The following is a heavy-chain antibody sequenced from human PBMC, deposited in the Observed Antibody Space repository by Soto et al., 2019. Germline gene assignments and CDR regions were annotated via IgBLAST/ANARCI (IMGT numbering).Heavy chain of an antibody. J-gene: IGHJ4*02. Sequence: PSETLSLTCTVSGGSMISDYWSWIRQPPGRGLEWIGFIYYAGSTKYNPSLNSRVTISVDTSKNQFSLTVTSVTAADTAVYYCGRSIVVVTALDYWGQGTLVTVSS. CDR1: GGSMISDY. CDR2: IYYAGST. V-gene: IGHV4-59*08. CDR3: GRSIVVVTALDY. D-gene: IGHD2-21*02.